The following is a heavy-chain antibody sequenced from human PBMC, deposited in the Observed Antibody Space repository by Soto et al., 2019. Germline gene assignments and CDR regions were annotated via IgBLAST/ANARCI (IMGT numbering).Heavy chain of an antibody. V-gene: IGHV1-2*04. D-gene: IGHD2-15*01. J-gene: IGHJ6*02. Sequence: GASVKASCKASEDSFTDYHLNWVRQAPGQGLEWLGLINPKSGVTSTAQKFQGWVTMTRDRVISTVYMELTRLRSDDTAVYFCAIQYIIGVVAPPYGIDVWAQRTTVTVSS. CDR3: AIQYIIGVVAPPYGIDV. CDR1: EDSFTDYH. CDR2: INPKSGVT.